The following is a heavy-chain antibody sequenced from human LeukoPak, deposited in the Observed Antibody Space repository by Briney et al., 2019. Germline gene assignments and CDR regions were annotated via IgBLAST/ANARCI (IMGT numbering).Heavy chain of an antibody. Sequence: GGSLRLSCAASGFTFSNAWMSWVRQAPGKGLEWVSAISGSGGSTYYADSVKGRFTISRDNSKNTLYLQMNSLRAEDTAVYYCAKGTVLRYFDWLTPCDYWGQGTLVTVSS. CDR3: AKGTVLRYFDWLTPCDY. CDR2: ISGSGGST. D-gene: IGHD3-9*01. V-gene: IGHV3-23*01. CDR1: GFTFSNAW. J-gene: IGHJ4*02.